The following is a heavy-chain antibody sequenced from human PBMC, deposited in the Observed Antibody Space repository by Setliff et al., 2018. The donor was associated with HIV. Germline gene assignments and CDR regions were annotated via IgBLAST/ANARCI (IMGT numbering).Heavy chain of an antibody. CDR2: IKQDGSEK. Sequence: GGSLRLSCAASGFTFSTYWMSWVRQAPGKGLEWVANIKQDGSEKNYMDSVKGRFTISRDNAKNSLYLQMSSLRVEDTAVYYCATDCAVVGGTGSLDSWGQGTLVTVSS. V-gene: IGHV3-7*05. J-gene: IGHJ4*02. D-gene: IGHD1-26*01. CDR3: ATDCAVVGGTGSLDS. CDR1: GFTFSTYW.